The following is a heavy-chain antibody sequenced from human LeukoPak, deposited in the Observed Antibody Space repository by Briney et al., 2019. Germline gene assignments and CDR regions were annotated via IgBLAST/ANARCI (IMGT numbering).Heavy chain of an antibody. CDR3: AREEAPGSMEV. CDR1: GGSISSGDYY. Sequence: SETLSLTCTVSGGSISSGDYYWSWIRQPPGKGLEWIGYIYYSGSTYYNPSLKSRVTISVDTSKNQFPLKLSSVTAADTAVYYCAREEAPGSMEVWGRGTLVTVSS. CDR2: IYYSGST. D-gene: IGHD1-26*01. J-gene: IGHJ2*01. V-gene: IGHV4-30-4*02.